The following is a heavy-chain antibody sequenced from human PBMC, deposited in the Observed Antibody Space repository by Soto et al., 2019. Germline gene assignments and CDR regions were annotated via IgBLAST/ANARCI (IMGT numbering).Heavy chain of an antibody. Sequence: GESLKISCKGSGYSFPSYWISWVRQMPGKGLEWMGRIDPSDSYTNYSPSFQGHVTISADKSISTAYLQWSSLKASDTAMYYCARHPPITMIVVVISGYYYGMDVWGQGTTVTVSS. J-gene: IGHJ6*02. CDR3: ARHPPITMIVVVISGYYYGMDV. CDR1: GYSFPSYW. D-gene: IGHD3-22*01. CDR2: IDPSDSYT. V-gene: IGHV5-10-1*01.